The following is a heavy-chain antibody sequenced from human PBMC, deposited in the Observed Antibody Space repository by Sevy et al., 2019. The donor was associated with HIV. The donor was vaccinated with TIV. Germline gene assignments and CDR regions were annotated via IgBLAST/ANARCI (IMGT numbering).Heavy chain of an antibody. CDR3: TSWSSSWPNDY. CDR1: GFTFSGSA. D-gene: IGHD6-13*01. J-gene: IGHJ4*02. V-gene: IGHV3-73*01. Sequence: GGSLRLSCAASGFTFSGSAMHWVRQASGKGLEWVGRIRSKANRYATAYASSVKGRFTISRDDSKNTAYLQMGSLKTEDTAMYYCTSWSSSWPNDYWGQGTLVTVSS. CDR2: IRSKANRYAT.